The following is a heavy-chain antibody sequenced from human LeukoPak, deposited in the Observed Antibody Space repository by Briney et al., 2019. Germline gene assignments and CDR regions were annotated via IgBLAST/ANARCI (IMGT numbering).Heavy chain of an antibody. J-gene: IGHJ4*02. CDR1: GDDFSRSW. CDR2: IFPEDSAT. V-gene: IGHV5-51*01. CDR3: ARHALPRYASTQPFGD. D-gene: IGHD2-2*01. Sequence: GESLKISCPFSGDDFSRSWIGWVRQVPGKGLDWMGIIFPEDSATCYSPSFQGHVTFSADKSTNTAYHHWSRLRAAAAAIYCCARHALPRYASTQPFGDWGQGTLVTVSS.